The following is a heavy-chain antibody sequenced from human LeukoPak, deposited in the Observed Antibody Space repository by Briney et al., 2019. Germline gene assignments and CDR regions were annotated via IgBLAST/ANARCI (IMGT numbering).Heavy chain of an antibody. Sequence: SETLSLTCAVYGGSFSGYYWSWIRQPPGKGLEWIGEINHSGSTNYNPSLKSRVTISVDTSKNQFSLKLSSVTAADTAVYYCARFWPADYYDSSGSVADAFDIWGQGTMVTVSS. D-gene: IGHD3-22*01. CDR1: GGSFSGYY. V-gene: IGHV4-34*01. CDR3: ARFWPADYYDSSGSVADAFDI. J-gene: IGHJ3*02. CDR2: INHSGST.